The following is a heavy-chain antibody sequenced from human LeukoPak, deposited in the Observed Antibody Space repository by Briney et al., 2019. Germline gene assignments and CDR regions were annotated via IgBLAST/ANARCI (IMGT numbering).Heavy chain of an antibody. Sequence: SETLSLTCAVSGGSISSSNWWSWVRQPPGKGLEWIGEIYHSGSTNYNPSLKSRVTISVDKSKNQFSLKLSSVTAADTAVYYCARSPISPNSSGYTMDVWGQGTTVTVSS. J-gene: IGHJ6*02. V-gene: IGHV4-4*02. D-gene: IGHD3-22*01. CDR2: IYHSGST. CDR3: ARSPISPNSSGYTMDV. CDR1: GGSISSSNW.